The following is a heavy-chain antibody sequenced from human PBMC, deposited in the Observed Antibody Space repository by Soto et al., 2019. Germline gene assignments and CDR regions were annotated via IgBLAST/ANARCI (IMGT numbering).Heavy chain of an antibody. CDR1: GFTFSSYA. CDR3: ANRHADNPGPVNN. J-gene: IGHJ4*02. D-gene: IGHD1-20*01. CDR2: ISGLGGRI. V-gene: IGHV3-23*01. Sequence: GGSLRLSCVASGFTFSSYAMNWVRQAPGKRLEWVSGISGLGGRIYYEDSVKGRFTVSRDISKNTLYLKMNSLSADDTAVYYCANRHADNPGPVNNWGQRTLVTVSS.